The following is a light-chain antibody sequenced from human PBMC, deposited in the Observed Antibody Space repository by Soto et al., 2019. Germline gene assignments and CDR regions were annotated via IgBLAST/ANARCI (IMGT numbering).Light chain of an antibody. J-gene: IGKJ1*01. CDR1: QSISSW. Sequence: DIQITQSPSTLSASVGDRVTITCRSSQSISSWLAWYQQKPGKAPKLLIYKASSLESGVPSRFSGSGSGTEFTLTISSLQPDDFATYYYQQYNSYWTFGQGTKV. V-gene: IGKV1-5*03. CDR2: KAS. CDR3: QQYNSYWT.